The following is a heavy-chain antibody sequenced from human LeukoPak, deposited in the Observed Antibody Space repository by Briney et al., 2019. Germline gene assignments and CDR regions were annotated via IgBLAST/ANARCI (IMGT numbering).Heavy chain of an antibody. V-gene: IGHV1-18*01. D-gene: IGHD6-13*01. CDR1: GYTFTNYG. J-gene: IGHJ4*02. Sequence: ASVKVSCKTSGYTFTNYGLSWVRQAPGQGLEWMGWISAYNGNTDYAQNLQGRVTLTTDTSTTTAYMELRSLGSDDTAVYYCARDQSLVAYSSTWFDYWGQGTPVTVSS. CDR2: ISAYNGNT. CDR3: ARDQSLVAYSSTWFDY.